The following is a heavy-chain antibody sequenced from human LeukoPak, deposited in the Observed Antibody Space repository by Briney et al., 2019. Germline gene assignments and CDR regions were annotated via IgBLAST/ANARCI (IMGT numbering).Heavy chain of an antibody. CDR2: IYYSGST. CDR1: GGSISSSSYY. CDR3: ARYTVTAVGGVFDY. Sequence: SETLSLTCTVSGGSISSSSYYWGWIRQPPGKGLEWIGSIYYSGSTYYNPSLKSRVTISVDTSKNQFSLKLSSVTAADTAVYYCARYTVTAVGGVFDYWGQGTLVTVSS. D-gene: IGHD2-21*02. J-gene: IGHJ4*02. V-gene: IGHV4-39*01.